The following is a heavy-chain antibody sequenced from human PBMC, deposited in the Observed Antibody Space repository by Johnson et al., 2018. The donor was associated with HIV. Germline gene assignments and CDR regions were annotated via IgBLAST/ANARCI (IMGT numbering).Heavy chain of an antibody. Sequence: VQLVESGGGLVQPGGSLRLSCAASGFTFSSYDMHWVRQTTGKGLEWVAFIRDDGSEEYYVDSMEGRFIISRDNAKNSLYLQIDSLRAEDTSVYYCARDGIYSSPWDAFDICGQGTLLTVSS. CDR1: GFTFSSYD. V-gene: IGHV3-7*05. CDR2: IRDDGSEE. CDR3: ARDGIYSSPWDAFDI. J-gene: IGHJ3*02. D-gene: IGHD6-19*01.